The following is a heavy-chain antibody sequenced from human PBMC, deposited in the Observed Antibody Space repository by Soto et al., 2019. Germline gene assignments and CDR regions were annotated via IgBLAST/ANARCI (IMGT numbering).Heavy chain of an antibody. CDR3: ARRPTSDYWFDP. CDR2: IYYSGST. CDR1: GGSISSGGYY. Sequence: SETLSLTCTVSGGSISSGGYYWSWIRQHPGKGLEWIGYIYYSGSTYYNPSLKSRVTISVDTSKNQFSLKLGSVTAADTAVYYCARRPTSDYWFDPWGQGTLVTVSS. V-gene: IGHV4-31*03. J-gene: IGHJ5*02.